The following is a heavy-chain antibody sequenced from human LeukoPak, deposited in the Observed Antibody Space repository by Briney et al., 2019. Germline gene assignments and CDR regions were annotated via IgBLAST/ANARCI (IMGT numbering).Heavy chain of an antibody. J-gene: IGHJ4*02. V-gene: IGHV3-7*01. D-gene: IGHD3-10*01. CDR2: IKQDGSEK. CDR1: GFTFSSYW. Sequence: GGSLRLSCAASGFTFSSYWMSWVRQAPGKGLEWVANIKQDGSEKYYVDSVKGRFTISRDNAKNSLYLQMNSLRAEDTAVYYCAREYYYGSGSNRLDYWGQGTLVTVSS. CDR3: AREYYYGSGSNRLDY.